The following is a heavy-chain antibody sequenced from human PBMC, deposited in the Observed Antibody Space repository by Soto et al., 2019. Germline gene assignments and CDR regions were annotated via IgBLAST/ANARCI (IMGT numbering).Heavy chain of an antibody. CDR2: TYYRSKWYY. D-gene: IGHD1-26*01. CDR3: ARGEQYSGRIFDY. Sequence: SQTLPLTCAITGYSVSSNSAGWSCVRQSPSRGLEWLGRTYYRSKWYYEYAVSVRGRITINPDTSKNQYSLQLNSVTPEDTAVYFCARGEQYSGRIFDYWGHGTMVTVSS. V-gene: IGHV6-1*01. J-gene: IGHJ4*01. CDR1: GYSVSSNSAG.